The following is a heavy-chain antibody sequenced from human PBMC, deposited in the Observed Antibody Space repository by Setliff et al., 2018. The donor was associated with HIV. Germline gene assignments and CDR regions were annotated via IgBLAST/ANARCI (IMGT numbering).Heavy chain of an antibody. J-gene: IGHJ4*02. V-gene: IGHV1-69*05. CDR3: ARSPRYSSGWYDSYFDQ. Sequence: SVKVSCKASGGTFSSYAISWVRQAPGQGLEWMGGSIPMYGTSNYAQKFQGRVTITTDESTSTAYMELSRLRSDEPAVYYCARSPRYSSGWYDSYFDQWGQGTLVTVSS. CDR2: SIPMYGTS. D-gene: IGHD6-19*01. CDR1: GGTFSSYA.